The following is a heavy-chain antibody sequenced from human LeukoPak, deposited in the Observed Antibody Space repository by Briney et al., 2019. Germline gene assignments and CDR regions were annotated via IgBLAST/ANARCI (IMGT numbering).Heavy chain of an antibody. Sequence: GGSLRLSCAASGFTLSSNYMSRVRQAPGKGLEWVSVIYSGGSTYYADSVKGRFTISRHNSKNTLYLQMNSLRAEDTAVYYCAGNDFWSGYYIVRWGQGTLVTVSS. CDR3: AGNDFWSGYYIVR. CDR1: GFTLSSNY. CDR2: IYSGGST. J-gene: IGHJ4*02. D-gene: IGHD3-3*01. V-gene: IGHV3-53*04.